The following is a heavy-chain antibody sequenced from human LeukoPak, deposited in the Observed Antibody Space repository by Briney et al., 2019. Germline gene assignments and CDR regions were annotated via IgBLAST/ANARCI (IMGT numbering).Heavy chain of an antibody. Sequence: ASVKVSCKASDDTFSNYGISWVRQAAGQGLEWMGWISTYNGNTHYAQKFQGRVTMTTDTSTNIAYLELRDLRSDDTAVYYCARTQWLEDAFDFWGQGTVVTVSS. CDR3: ARTQWLEDAFDF. CDR1: DDTFSNYG. D-gene: IGHD6-19*01. CDR2: ISTYNGNT. V-gene: IGHV1-18*01. J-gene: IGHJ3*01.